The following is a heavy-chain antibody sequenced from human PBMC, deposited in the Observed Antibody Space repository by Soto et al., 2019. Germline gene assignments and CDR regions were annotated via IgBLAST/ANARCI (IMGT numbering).Heavy chain of an antibody. CDR2: INHSGST. CDR3: ARRRRIAARTLNWFDP. Sequence: PSETLSLTCAVYGGSFSGYYWSWIRQPPGKGLEWIGEINHSGSTNYNPSLKSRVTISVDTSKNQFSLKLSSVTAADTAVYYCARRRRIAARTLNWFDPWGQGTLVTVSS. V-gene: IGHV4-34*01. D-gene: IGHD6-6*01. CDR1: GGSFSGYY. J-gene: IGHJ5*02.